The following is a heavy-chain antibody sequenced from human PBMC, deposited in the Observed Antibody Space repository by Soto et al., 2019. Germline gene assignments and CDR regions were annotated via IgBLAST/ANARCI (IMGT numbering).Heavy chain of an antibody. V-gene: IGHV3-33*01. CDR2: IWYDGSNK. D-gene: IGHD2-2*01. J-gene: IGHJ1*01. CDR1: GGTLSRCG. Sequence: GGYFRLSWAASGGTLSRCGMHWGRQVPGKGLEWVAVIWYDGSNKYYADSVKGRFTISRDNSKNTLYLQMNSLRAEDTAVYYCARESEDSSLAPRAQGTLVTV. CDR3: ARESEDSSLAP.